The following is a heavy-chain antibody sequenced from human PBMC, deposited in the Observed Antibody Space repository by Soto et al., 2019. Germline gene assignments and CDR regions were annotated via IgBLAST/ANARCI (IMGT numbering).Heavy chain of an antibody. CDR2: IYPGDSDT. J-gene: IGHJ6*02. Sequence: PGESVKISCKGSGYSFTSYWIGWVLQMPGKGLEWMGIIYPGDSDTRYSPSFQGQVTISADKSISTAYLQWSSLKASDTAMYYCARPGSSTLYGMDVWGQGTTVTVSS. CDR3: ARPGSSTLYGMDV. CDR1: GYSFTSYW. V-gene: IGHV5-51*01. D-gene: IGHD2-15*01.